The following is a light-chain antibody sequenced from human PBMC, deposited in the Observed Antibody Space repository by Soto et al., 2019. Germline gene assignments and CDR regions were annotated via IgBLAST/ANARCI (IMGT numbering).Light chain of an antibody. Sequence: QSALTQSPSVSGAPGQSVSISCTGTSSNIGAGFDVHWYQQVPATAPKLLIYGNNNRPSGVPDRFSGSKSGTSASLAITGLQAEDEADYYCQSYDTNLSGGSVSGTGTKLTVL. CDR3: QSYDTNLSGGSV. J-gene: IGLJ1*01. CDR2: GNN. CDR1: SSNIGAGFD. V-gene: IGLV1-40*01.